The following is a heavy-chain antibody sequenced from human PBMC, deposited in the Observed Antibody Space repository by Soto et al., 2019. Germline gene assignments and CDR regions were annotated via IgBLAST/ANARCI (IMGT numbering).Heavy chain of an antibody. D-gene: IGHD1-1*01. CDR1: GFSFSDYF. J-gene: IGHJ5*02. CDR2: INPSGDIT. V-gene: IGHV1-46*01. CDR3: ARHKSTPYGQLDASSWFHT. Sequence: ASVKVSCKASGFSFSDYFMHWVRQAPGQGLEWMGIINPSGDITNYAQRFQGRVTITRDASTSTVSMDLSGLRYEDTAVYYCARHKSTPYGQLDASSWFHTWGQGTPVTVSS.